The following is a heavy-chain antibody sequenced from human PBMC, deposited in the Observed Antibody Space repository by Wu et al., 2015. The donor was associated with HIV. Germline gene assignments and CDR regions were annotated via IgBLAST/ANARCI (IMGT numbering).Heavy chain of an antibody. CDR2: INPTSGDT. Sequence: QVQLVQSGAEVKKPGASVKVSCKASGYTFTGYYMHWVRQAPGHGLECMGWINPTSGDTNYAQKFQGRVTMTRDTSISTAYMELSRLRSDDTAVYYCARGAAYYDSSGYVDRWGHDGFDIWGQGTMVTVSS. D-gene: IGHD3-22*01. CDR1: GYTFTGYY. V-gene: IGHV1-2*02. J-gene: IGHJ3*02. CDR3: ARGAAYYDSSGYVDRWGHDGFDI.